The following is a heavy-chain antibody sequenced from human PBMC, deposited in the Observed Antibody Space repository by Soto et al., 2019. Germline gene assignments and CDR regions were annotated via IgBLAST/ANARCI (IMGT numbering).Heavy chain of an antibody. CDR3: ARDRGIYSSGWYGYYYYGMDV. D-gene: IGHD6-19*01. CDR2: IYHSGST. Sequence: PSETLSLTCTVSGGSISSYYWSWIRQPPGKGLEWIGYIYHSGSTNYNPSLKSQVTISVDTSKNQFSLKLSSVTAADTAVYYCARDRGIYSSGWYGYYYYGMDVWGQGTTVTVSS. CDR1: GGSISSYY. V-gene: IGHV4-59*01. J-gene: IGHJ6*02.